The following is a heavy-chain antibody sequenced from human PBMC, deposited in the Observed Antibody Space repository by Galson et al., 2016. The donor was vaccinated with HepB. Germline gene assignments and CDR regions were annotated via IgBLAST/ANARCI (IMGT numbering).Heavy chain of an antibody. J-gene: IGHJ6*02. CDR1: GGTFINYS. Sequence: SVKVSCKASGGTFINYSFSWVRQAPGQGLEWMGGIIPIYDTTNYARKFQGRVTITADESKSTVFFDLSSLTSEDAAVYYCARGPRTWYLPPYYYFSVDVWGQGTLVTVSS. V-gene: IGHV1-69*13. CDR2: IIPIYDTT. CDR3: ARGPRTWYLPPYYYFSVDV. D-gene: IGHD6-13*01.